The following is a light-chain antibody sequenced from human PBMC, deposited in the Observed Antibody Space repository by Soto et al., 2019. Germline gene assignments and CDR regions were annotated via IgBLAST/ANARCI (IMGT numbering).Light chain of an antibody. Sequence: EIVVTQSPGTLSLSPWERATLSCRASQSVSSNYLAWYQQKPGQAPRLLIYGASSRATGIPDRFSGSGSGTDFTLTISRLEPEDFVVYYCQQYGSSPPLTFGGGTKVDIK. CDR3: QQYGSSPPLT. J-gene: IGKJ4*01. V-gene: IGKV3-20*01. CDR1: QSVSSNY. CDR2: GAS.